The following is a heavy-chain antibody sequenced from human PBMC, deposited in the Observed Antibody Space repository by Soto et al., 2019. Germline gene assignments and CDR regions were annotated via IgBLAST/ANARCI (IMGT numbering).Heavy chain of an antibody. CDR3: ARGRGYSSSAGRIDY. Sequence: GASVKVSCKASGYTFTSYAMHWVRQAPGQRLEWMGWINAGNGNTKYSQKFQGRVTITRDTSASTAYMELSSLRSEDTAVYYCARGRGYSSSAGRIDYWGQGTLVTVSS. CDR2: INAGNGNT. V-gene: IGHV1-3*01. J-gene: IGHJ4*02. CDR1: GYTFTSYA. D-gene: IGHD6-6*01.